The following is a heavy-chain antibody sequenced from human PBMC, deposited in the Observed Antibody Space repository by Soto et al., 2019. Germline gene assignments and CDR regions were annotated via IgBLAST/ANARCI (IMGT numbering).Heavy chain of an antibody. D-gene: IGHD3-9*01. CDR3: GHRRIGDSDTLGCYYHGFDC. J-gene: IGHJ6*02. Sequence: SGPTLVNPTQTLTLTCNVSGFSLSTSGVGVAWIRQPPGKTLEWLALIYWDDDKRYSPSLRDRLTITKDTSNNQVVLTMTDRETGDTSTYSCGHRRIGDSDTLGCYYHGFDCWGQGTTVTVSS. CDR1: GFSLSTSGVG. CDR2: IYWDDDK. V-gene: IGHV2-5*02.